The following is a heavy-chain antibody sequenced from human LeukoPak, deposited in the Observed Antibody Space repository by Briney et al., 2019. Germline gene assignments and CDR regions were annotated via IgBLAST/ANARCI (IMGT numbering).Heavy chain of an antibody. D-gene: IGHD1/OR15-1a*01. Sequence: PGGSLRLSCAASGLPFSTDSMNWVRQAPGKGLEWVSTISRTSSYIYEADSVKGRCTIFRDNTNNSLYLQMNNVRDDDTAVYYCVTRASVNGKTRFWGQGTLVTVSA. CDR3: VTRASVNGKTRF. J-gene: IGHJ4*02. CDR2: ISRTSSYI. CDR1: GLPFSTDS. V-gene: IGHV3-21*01.